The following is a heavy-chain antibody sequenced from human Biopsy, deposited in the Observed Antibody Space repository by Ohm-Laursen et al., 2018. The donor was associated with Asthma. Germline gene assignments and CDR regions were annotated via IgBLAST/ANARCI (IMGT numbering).Heavy chain of an antibody. CDR2: LIPVLGTP. V-gene: IGHV1-69*13. J-gene: IGHJ6*02. D-gene: IGHD5-12*01. CDR1: GGSFSNFA. Sequence: ASVKVSCKASGGSFSNFAFSWVRQAPGQGLEWMGGLIPVLGTPDHAQMFEGRVTITADESTSTAYMELSSLSSEDTAVYYCARGYSGSDRIVYYYSGLEVWGQGTTVTVSS. CDR3: ARGYSGSDRIVYYYSGLEV.